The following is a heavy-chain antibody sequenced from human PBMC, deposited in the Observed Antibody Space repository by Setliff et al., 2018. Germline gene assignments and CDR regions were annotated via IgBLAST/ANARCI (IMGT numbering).Heavy chain of an antibody. V-gene: IGHV4-39*07. CDR1: GGSISSSSYY. D-gene: IGHD3-3*01. Sequence: SETLSLTCTVSGGSISSSSYYWGWIRQPPGKGLEWIGSIYYSGSTYYNPSLKSPVTISADTSKDQFSLKLRSVTAADTAVYYCARGHGTDYNFWSDYPAASFEIWGQGTMVSGSS. J-gene: IGHJ3*02. CDR2: IYYSGST. CDR3: ARGHGTDYNFWSDYPAASFEI.